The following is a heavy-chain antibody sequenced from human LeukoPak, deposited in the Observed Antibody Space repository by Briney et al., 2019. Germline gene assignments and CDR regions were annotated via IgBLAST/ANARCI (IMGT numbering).Heavy chain of an antibody. Sequence: PGGSLRLSCAASGFTFSSYAMSWAPRPPGRGREWVSAIRCSGGSTYYADSVKGRFTISRDNSKNTLYLQMNSLRAEDTAVYYCAKGELPFGFDYWGQGTLVTVSS. D-gene: IGHD3-16*02. CDR1: GFTFSSYA. CDR3: AKGELPFGFDY. CDR2: IRCSGGST. V-gene: IGHV3-23*01. J-gene: IGHJ4*02.